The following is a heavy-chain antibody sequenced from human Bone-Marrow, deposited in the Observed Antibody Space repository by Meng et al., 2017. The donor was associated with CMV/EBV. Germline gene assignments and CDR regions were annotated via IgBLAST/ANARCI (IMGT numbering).Heavy chain of an antibody. J-gene: IGHJ4*02. D-gene: IGHD6-13*01. CDR2: IKQDGSER. Sequence: GESLKISCAASGFTFSNYWMSWVRQAPGKGLEWVANIKQDGSERYYVDSVKGRFTISRDNAKNSLYMQMNSLRAEDTAAYYCARGDYWAAAGTRSDYWGQGTLVTVSS. CDR1: GFTFSNYW. CDR3: ARGDYWAAAGTRSDY. V-gene: IGHV3-7*01.